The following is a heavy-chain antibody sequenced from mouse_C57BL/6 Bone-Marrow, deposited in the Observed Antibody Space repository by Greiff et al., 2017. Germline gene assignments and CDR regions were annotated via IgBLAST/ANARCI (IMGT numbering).Heavy chain of an antibody. CDR1: GFTFSDYG. CDR3: ARNLYYSNPYYYAMDY. J-gene: IGHJ4*01. Sequence: EVKLVESGGGLVKPGGSLKLSCAASGFTFSDYGMHWVRQAPEKGLEWVAYISSSSSTLSYADTVKGRFTICRDNAKNTLFLQMTSLRSEDTAMYYCARNLYYSNPYYYAMDYWGQGTSVTVSS. D-gene: IGHD2-5*01. V-gene: IGHV5-17*01. CDR2: ISSSSSTL.